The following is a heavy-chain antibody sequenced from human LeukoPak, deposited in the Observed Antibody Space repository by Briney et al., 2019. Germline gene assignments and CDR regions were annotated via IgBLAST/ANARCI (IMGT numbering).Heavy chain of an antibody. CDR1: GGTFSSYA. CDR3: ARSQDILDHGWFDY. CDR2: ISTYNGNT. V-gene: IGHV1-18*01. J-gene: IGHJ4*02. D-gene: IGHD2-15*01. Sequence: ASVKVSCKASGGTFSSYAISWVRQAPGQGLEWLGWISTYNGNTNYAQMFQGRVTMTTDTSTSTAYMELRSLRSDDTAVYYCARSQDILDHGWFDYWGQGTLVTVSS.